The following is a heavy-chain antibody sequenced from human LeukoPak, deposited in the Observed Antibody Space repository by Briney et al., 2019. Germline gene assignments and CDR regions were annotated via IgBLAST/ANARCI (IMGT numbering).Heavy chain of an antibody. D-gene: IGHD6-13*01. J-gene: IGHJ4*02. CDR1: GFTFSSYR. CDR3: ARSIPYGTTWYGRSDY. V-gene: IGHV3-7*01. Sequence: GGSLRLSCAASGFTFSSYRMTWVRQAPGKGLEWVANIKQDGGEKYYVDSVKGRFTISRENAKTSLYLQMNGLRAEDTAVYYCARSIPYGTTWYGRSDYWGQGTLVTVSS. CDR2: IKQDGGEK.